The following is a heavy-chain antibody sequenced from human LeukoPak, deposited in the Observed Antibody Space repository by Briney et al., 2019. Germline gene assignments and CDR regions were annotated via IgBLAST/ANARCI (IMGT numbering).Heavy chain of an antibody. CDR1: GGSFSGYY. J-gene: IGHJ4*02. CDR2: INHSGST. D-gene: IGHD2-2*03. V-gene: IGHV4-34*01. CDR3: ASTVDGSVDY. Sequence: TSETLSLTCAVYGGSFSGYYWSWIRQPPGKGLEWIGEINHSGSTNYNPSLKSRVTISVDTSKNQFSLKLSSVTAADTAVYYCASTVDGSVDYWGQGTLVTVSS.